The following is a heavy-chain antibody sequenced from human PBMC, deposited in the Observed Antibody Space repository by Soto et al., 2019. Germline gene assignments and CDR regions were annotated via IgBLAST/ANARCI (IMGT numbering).Heavy chain of an antibody. CDR1: GFTFTSSA. V-gene: IGHV1-58*01. J-gene: IGHJ4*02. D-gene: IGHD3-22*01. Sequence: SVQVSCKASGFTFTSSAVQWVRQARGQRLEWIGWIVVGSGNTNYAQKFQERVTITRDMSTSTAYMELSSLRSEDTAVYYCAGGLEDYYDSSGYSRFDYWGQGTLVTVSS. CDR2: IVVGSGNT. CDR3: AGGLEDYYDSSGYSRFDY.